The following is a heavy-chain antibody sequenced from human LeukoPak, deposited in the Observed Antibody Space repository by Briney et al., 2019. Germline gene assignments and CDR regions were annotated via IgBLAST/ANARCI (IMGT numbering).Heavy chain of an antibody. CDR1: GGSISSYY. CDR2: IYYSGST. D-gene: IGHD2-15*01. V-gene: IGHV4-59*08. J-gene: IGHJ3*01. Sequence: SETLSLTCTVSGGSISSYYWSWIRQPPGKGLEWIGYIYYSGSTHYNPSLQSRVTISLDTSKNQFSLKLSSVTAADTAVYYCARLRYCSGGGCYWGAFDVWGQGTMVTVSS. CDR3: ARLRYCSGGGCYWGAFDV.